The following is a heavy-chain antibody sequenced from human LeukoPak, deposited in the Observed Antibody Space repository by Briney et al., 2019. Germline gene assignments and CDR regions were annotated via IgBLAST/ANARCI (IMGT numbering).Heavy chain of an antibody. CDR1: GYSISSGYY. CDR2: IYHNGST. CDR3: ATDFWSGTNIIDY. D-gene: IGHD3-3*01. J-gene: IGHJ4*02. V-gene: IGHV4-38-2*02. Sequence: SGTLSLTCTVSGYSISSGYYWGWIRQPPGKGLEWIGNIYHNGSTDYNPSLKGRVTISVDTSKNQFSLKLSSVTAADTAVYYCATDFWSGTNIIDYWGQGTLVTVSS.